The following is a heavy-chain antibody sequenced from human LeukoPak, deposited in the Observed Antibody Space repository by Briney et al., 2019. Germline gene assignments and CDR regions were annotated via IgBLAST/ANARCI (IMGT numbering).Heavy chain of an antibody. D-gene: IGHD5-18*01. J-gene: IGHJ4*02. CDR3: ASADTAMVAGGVYYFDY. CDR1: GGSFSGYY. V-gene: IGHV4-34*01. Sequence: SQTLSLTCAVYGGSFSGYYWSWIRQPPGKGLEWIGEINHSGSTNYNPSLKSRVTMSVDTSKNQFSLKLSSVTAADTAVYYCASADTAMVAGGVYYFDYWGQGTLVTVSS. CDR2: INHSGST.